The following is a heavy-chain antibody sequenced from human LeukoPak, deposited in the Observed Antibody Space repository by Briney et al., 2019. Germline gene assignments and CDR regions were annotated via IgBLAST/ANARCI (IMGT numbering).Heavy chain of an antibody. J-gene: IGHJ4*02. CDR3: ASSSSSWYFFDY. V-gene: IGHV4-39*07. D-gene: IGHD6-13*01. Sequence: SETLSLTCTVSGGSISSRIYYWGWIRQPPGKGLEWIGRIYYSGSTYYNPSLKSRVTISVDTSKNQFSLKLSSVTAADTAVYYCASSSSSWYFFDYWGQGTLVTVSS. CDR1: GGSISSRIYY. CDR2: IYYSGST.